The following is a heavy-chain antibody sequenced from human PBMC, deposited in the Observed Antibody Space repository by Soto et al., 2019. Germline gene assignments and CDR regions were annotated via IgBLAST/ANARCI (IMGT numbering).Heavy chain of an antibody. J-gene: IGHJ5*02. D-gene: IGHD3-16*02. CDR2: IYHSGRT. CDR1: GGSISRTTYS. Sequence: QLQLQESGPGLVKPSETLSLTCTVSGGSISRTTYSWGWIRQPPGKGLEWIGNIYHSGRTSYIPSLRRRVTLSVDTSKNQFSLKLTSVTAADTAVYYCATYRAWGQGTLVTVSS. CDR3: ATYRA. V-gene: IGHV4-39*01.